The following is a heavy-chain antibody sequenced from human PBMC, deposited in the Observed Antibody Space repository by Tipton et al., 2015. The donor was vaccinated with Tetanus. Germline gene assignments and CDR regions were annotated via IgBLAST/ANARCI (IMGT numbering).Heavy chain of an antibody. CDR3: AREIPGANVALDI. CDR1: TLTFSDYW. D-gene: IGHD2-2*01. CDR2: VNGDGSVT. V-gene: IGHV3-74*01. J-gene: IGHJ3*02. Sequence: SLRLSCAASTLTFSDYWMHWVRQAPGRGLVWLPRVNGDGSVTKYADSVKGRFTIARDNAKNTLYLQMSSLRPDDTGVYYCAREIPGANVALDIWGQGTTVTVSS.